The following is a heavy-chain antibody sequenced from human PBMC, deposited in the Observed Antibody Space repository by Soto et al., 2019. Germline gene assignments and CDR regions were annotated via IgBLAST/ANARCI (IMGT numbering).Heavy chain of an antibody. CDR2: INANNGGA. J-gene: IGHJ5*02. D-gene: IGHD6-25*01. CDR1: GYTFTDYH. V-gene: IGHV1-2*02. Sequence: GASVKVSCKASGYTFTDYHIHWVRQAPGQGLEFTGWINANNGGAGSAQQFQGRVTVTRDTSIATVYMELSNLRSDDTAVYYCAREGGSETLQPSYNWFDTWGQGTLVTVSS. CDR3: AREGGSETLQPSYNWFDT.